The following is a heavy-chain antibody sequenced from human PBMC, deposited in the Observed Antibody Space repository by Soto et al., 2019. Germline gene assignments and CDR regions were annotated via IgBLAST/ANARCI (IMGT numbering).Heavy chain of an antibody. V-gene: IGHV3-21*01. Sequence: GGSLRLSCVGSGFTFSTYSIHWVRQAPGKGLEWVSYISSRSDIYYADSVKGRFTISRDNAKNSVSLQMNSPRAEDTAVYYCARDASRDSSARGWFDPWGPGTLVTVSS. CDR1: GFTFSTYS. CDR2: ISSRSDI. CDR3: ARDASRDSSARGWFDP. D-gene: IGHD6-13*01. J-gene: IGHJ5*02.